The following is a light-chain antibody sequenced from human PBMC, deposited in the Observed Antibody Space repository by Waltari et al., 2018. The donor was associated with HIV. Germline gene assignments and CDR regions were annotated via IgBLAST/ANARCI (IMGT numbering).Light chain of an antibody. Sequence: QSALPQPASVSGSPGQSITISCTCTISDVAIYNLVSWYQQHTGKAPKRMIYEGTKRPSGVSNRFSGSKSGNTASLTISGLQAEDEADYFCCSYAGSSTLVFGGGTKLTVL. V-gene: IGLV2-23*01. CDR2: EGT. CDR3: CSYAGSSTLV. J-gene: IGLJ2*01. CDR1: ISDVAIYNL.